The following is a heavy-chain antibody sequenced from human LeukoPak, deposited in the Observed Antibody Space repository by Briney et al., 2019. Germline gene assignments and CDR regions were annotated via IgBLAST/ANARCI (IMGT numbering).Heavy chain of an antibody. J-gene: IGHJ6*03. D-gene: IGHD1-26*01. CDR1: GGSFSGYY. V-gene: IGHV4-34*01. CDR3: ARGYVSGSRWNYYYYYMDV. CDR2: INHSGST. Sequence: SETLSLTCAVYGGSFSGYYWSWIRQPLGKGLEWIGEINHSGSTNYNPSLKSRVTISVDTSKSQFSLKLSSVTAADTAVYYCARGYVSGSRWNYYYYYMDVWGKGTTVTVSS.